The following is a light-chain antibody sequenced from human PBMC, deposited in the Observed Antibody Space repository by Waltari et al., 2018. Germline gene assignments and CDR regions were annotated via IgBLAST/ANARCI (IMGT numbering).Light chain of an antibody. Sequence: QSVLTQPPSVSEAPRPSVTISCSGSCPHIGNYAVPGYQPLPRKAPKLLIYSNDVLSSGVSDRFSGSKSGSSASLVISGLQSEDEADYYCATWDDSLNGPVFGGGTKVTVL. CDR1: CPHIGNYA. CDR2: SND. V-gene: IGLV1-36*01. J-gene: IGLJ2*01. CDR3: ATWDDSLNGPV.